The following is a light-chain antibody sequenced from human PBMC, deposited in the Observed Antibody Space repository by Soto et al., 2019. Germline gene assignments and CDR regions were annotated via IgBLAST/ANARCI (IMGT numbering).Light chain of an antibody. Sequence: DIQMTQSPSSLSASVGDRVTITCRASQSVSRFLNWYQQKPGEAPRFLIYAASSLQSGVPSRFSGSGSGTDFTLTISSLQPEDFATYYCQQSYITPLTFGGGTKVDIK. CDR2: AAS. J-gene: IGKJ4*01. CDR3: QQSYITPLT. V-gene: IGKV1-39*01. CDR1: QSVSRF.